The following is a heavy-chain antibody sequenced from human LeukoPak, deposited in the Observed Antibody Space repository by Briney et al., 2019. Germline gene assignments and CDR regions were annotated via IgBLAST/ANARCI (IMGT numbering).Heavy chain of an antibody. CDR1: GGSFSGYY. V-gene: IGHV4-34*01. D-gene: IGHD3-3*01. Sequence: PSETLSLTCAVYGGSFSGYYWSWIRQPPGKGLERIGEINHSGSTNYNPSLKSRVTISVDTSKNQFSLKLSSVTAADTAVYYCARGLRITIFGVVIIRRGVFDYWGQGTLVTVSS. J-gene: IGHJ4*02. CDR3: ARGLRITIFGVVIIRRGVFDY. CDR2: INHSGST.